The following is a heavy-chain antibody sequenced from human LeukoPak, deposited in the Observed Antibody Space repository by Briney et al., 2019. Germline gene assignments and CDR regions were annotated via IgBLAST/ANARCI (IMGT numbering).Heavy chain of an antibody. CDR1: GSTFSNYA. D-gene: IGHD6-19*01. Sequence: QPGGSLRLSCAASGSTFSNYAMSWVRQAPGKGLEWVSAISGNGGSTYYADSVKGRFTISRDNSKNTLYLQMNSLETEDTAVYYCAKYNSGLEYWGQGTLVTVSS. CDR2: ISGNGGST. J-gene: IGHJ4*02. CDR3: AKYNSGLEY. V-gene: IGHV3-23*01.